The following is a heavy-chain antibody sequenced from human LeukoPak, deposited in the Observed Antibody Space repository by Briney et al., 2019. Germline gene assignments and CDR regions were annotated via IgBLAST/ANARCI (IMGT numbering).Heavy chain of an antibody. CDR2: IYGDGST. Sequence: GGSLRLSCVASAFTVSTNYMIWVRQAPGKGLEWVSLIYGDGSTYYADSVKGRVTISRDNSKNTVFLQMNSLRAEDTAVYYCVRINYRAFSIWGQGTMVTVSS. D-gene: IGHD4-11*01. J-gene: IGHJ3*02. CDR1: AFTVSTNY. CDR3: VRINYRAFSI. V-gene: IGHV3-66*01.